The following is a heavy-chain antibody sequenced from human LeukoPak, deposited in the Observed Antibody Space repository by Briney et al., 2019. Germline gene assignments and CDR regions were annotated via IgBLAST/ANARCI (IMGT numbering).Heavy chain of an antibody. J-gene: IGHJ4*02. Sequence: VGSLRLSCAASGFTFSDYYMGWIRQAPGKGLEWVSYISNSGSTIDYADSVKGRLTISRDNAKNSLYLQMNSLRAEDTAVYYCARKAVAFDYWGQGTLVTVSS. CDR2: ISNSGSTI. CDR3: ARKAVAFDY. CDR1: GFTFSDYY. V-gene: IGHV3-11*04. D-gene: IGHD6-19*01.